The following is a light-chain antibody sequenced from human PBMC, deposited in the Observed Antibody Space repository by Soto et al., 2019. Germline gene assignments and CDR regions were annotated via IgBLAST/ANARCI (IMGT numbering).Light chain of an antibody. CDR2: EES. V-gene: IGKV1-9*01. Sequence: DINLYQSLSALSATVGDRVTITCRASQAITNNLAWYQQKPGNPPRLLIYEESTLHSGVPSRFSGRKVGTDFTLTISSLEPEDFAVYYCQQRNRWPPVTFGGGTKV. CDR3: QQRNRWPPVT. CDR1: QAITNN. J-gene: IGKJ4*01.